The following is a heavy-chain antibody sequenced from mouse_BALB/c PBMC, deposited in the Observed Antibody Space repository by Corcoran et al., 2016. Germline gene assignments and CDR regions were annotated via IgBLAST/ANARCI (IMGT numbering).Heavy chain of an antibody. CDR1: GCTFTNYG. V-gene: IGHV9-3-1*01. Sequence: QIQLVQSGPELKKTGETVKIACKASGCTFTNYGMNWVKQAPGKGLKWMGWINTYTGEPTYADDFKGRFDFSLETSASTAYLQINNLKNEDTATNFCARVTVYGNPSFAYGGQGTLVTVSA. D-gene: IGHD2-1*01. CDR3: ARVTVYGNPSFAY. J-gene: IGHJ3*01. CDR2: INTYTGEP.